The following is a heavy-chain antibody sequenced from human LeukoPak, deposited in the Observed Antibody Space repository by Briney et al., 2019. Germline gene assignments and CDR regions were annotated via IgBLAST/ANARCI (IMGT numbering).Heavy chain of an antibody. CDR1: GYTFTGYY. CDR3: ARGPQDRKFDY. CDR2: INPNIGGT. Sequence: ASVKVSCKASGYTFTGYYLHWVRQAPGQGFEWMGWINPNIGGTNYAQKFQGRVTMTRDTSISTAYMELSSLRSDDTAVYYCARGPQDRKFDYWGQGTLLTVSS. J-gene: IGHJ4*02. V-gene: IGHV1-2*02.